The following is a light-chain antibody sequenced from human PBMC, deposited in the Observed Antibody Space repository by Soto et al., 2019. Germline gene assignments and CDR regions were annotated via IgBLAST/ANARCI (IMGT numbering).Light chain of an antibody. V-gene: IGLV2-11*01. CDR2: DVS. Sequence: QSVLTQPRSVSGSPGQSVTISCTGTNSDVGGYNYVSWYQQHPGKAPKLMIYDVSKRPSGVPDRFSGSKSGNTASLTISGLQAEDEADYYCCSYAGSYTHVVFGGGTQLTVL. CDR3: CSYAGSYTHVV. CDR1: NSDVGGYNY. J-gene: IGLJ2*01.